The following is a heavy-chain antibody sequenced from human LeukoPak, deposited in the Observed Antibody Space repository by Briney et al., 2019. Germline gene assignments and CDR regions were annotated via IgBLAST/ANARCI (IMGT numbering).Heavy chain of an antibody. CDR1: GGSISSNSYY. CDR3: ARLAYGDKPHALGPNDY. J-gene: IGHJ4*02. CDR2: IYYSGST. Sequence: SETLSLTCTVSGGSISSNSYYWGWIRQPPGKGLEWIGSIYYSGSTYYNPSLKSRVTISVDTSKNQFSLKLSSVTAADTAVYYCARLAYGDKPHALGPNDYWGQGTLVTVSS. D-gene: IGHD4-17*01. V-gene: IGHV4-39*01.